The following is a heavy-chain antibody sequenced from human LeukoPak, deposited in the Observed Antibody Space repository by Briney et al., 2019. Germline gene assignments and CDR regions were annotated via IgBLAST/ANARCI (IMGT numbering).Heavy chain of an antibody. CDR2: IKQDGSEK. D-gene: IGHD2-15*01. CDR3: AREQGYCSGGSCYFWFDP. Sequence: GGSLRLSCAASGFTFSNYWMSWVRQAPGKGLEWVANIKQDGSEKNYVDFVKGRFTISRDNAKNSLYLQMNSLRVEDTAVYYCAREQGYCSGGSCYFWFDPWGQGTLVTVSS. CDR1: GFTFSNYW. V-gene: IGHV3-7*05. J-gene: IGHJ5*02.